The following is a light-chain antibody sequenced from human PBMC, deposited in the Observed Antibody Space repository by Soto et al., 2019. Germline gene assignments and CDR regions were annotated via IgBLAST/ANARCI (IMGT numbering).Light chain of an antibody. V-gene: IGKV3-15*01. CDR1: QSVSSN. Sequence: EIVMTQSPANLSVSPGERATLSCRASQSVSSNLAWYQQKPGQGPRLLIYGASTRATGIPARFSGSGSGTAFTLTISSLQSEDFAVYYCQQYKKWPPYTFGQGTKVEIK. CDR3: QQYKKWPPYT. CDR2: GAS. J-gene: IGKJ2*01.